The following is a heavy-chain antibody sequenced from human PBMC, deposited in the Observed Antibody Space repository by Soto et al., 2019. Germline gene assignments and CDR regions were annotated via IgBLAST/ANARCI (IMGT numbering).Heavy chain of an antibody. J-gene: IGHJ6*03. D-gene: IGHD2-15*01. CDR3: ARLRCSGGSCYSFTYYYYMDV. CDR2: IYYSGST. CDR1: GGSISSSSYY. V-gene: IGHV4-39*01. Sequence: QLQLQESGPGLVKPSETLSLTCTVSGGSISSSSYYWGWIRQPPGKGLEWSGSIYYSGSTYYNPSLKSHVTLSGDTSMTQFSLKLSSVTAADTAVYYCARLRCSGGSCYSFTYYYYMDVWGKGTTVTVSS.